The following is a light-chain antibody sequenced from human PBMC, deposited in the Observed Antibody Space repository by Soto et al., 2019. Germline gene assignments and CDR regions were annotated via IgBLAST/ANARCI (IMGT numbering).Light chain of an antibody. CDR3: QQYDSYSWT. CDR2: DAS. J-gene: IGKJ1*01. Sequence: DFQMTQSPSTLSASVGDRVTITCRASQNIRGRLAWFQQKPGKAPKLLISDASDLERGVPSRFSGSGSGTEFTLTISSLQPDDSATYYCQQYDSYSWTFGQGTKVDIK. V-gene: IGKV1-5*01. CDR1: QNIRGR.